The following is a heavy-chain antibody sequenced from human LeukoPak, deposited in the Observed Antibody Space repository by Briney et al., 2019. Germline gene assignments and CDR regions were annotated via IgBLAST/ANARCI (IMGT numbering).Heavy chain of an antibody. CDR3: ARSPLARGKTYGLDV. Sequence: SETLSLTCSVSGGSISRNYWSWIRQPPGKGLEWIGYIYYSGTTHYNPSLKSRVTISIDTSKNQFSLTLYSVTAADTAVYYCARSPLARGKTYGLDVWGQGSTVTVSS. D-gene: IGHD3-10*01. CDR1: GGSISRNY. V-gene: IGHV4-59*01. CDR2: IYYSGTT. J-gene: IGHJ6*02.